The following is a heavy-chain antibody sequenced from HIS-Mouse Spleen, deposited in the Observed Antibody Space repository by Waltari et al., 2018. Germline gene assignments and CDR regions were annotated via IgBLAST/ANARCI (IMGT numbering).Heavy chain of an antibody. V-gene: IGHV3-30*18. J-gene: IGHJ6*02. D-gene: IGHD3-10*01. Sequence: QVQLVESGGGVVQPGRSLRLSCAASGFTVSRYGMHWVRQAPGKGLEWVAVISYDGSNKYYADSVKGRFTISRDNSKNTLYLQMNSLRAEDTAVYYCAKDLHSFGSMDVWGQGTTVTVSS. CDR1: GFTVSRYG. CDR2: ISYDGSNK. CDR3: AKDLHSFGSMDV.